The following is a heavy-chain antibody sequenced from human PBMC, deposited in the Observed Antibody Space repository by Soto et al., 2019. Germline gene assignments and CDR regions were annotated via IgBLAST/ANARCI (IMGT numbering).Heavy chain of an antibody. CDR3: ARGHCSGGSCQNLFNYYCYGMDV. D-gene: IGHD2-15*01. Sequence: GGSLRLSCAASGFTFSRYDMHWVRQATGKGLEWVSAIGTAGDTYYPGSVKGRFTISRENAKNSLYLQMNSLRAGDTAVYYCARGHCSGGSCQNLFNYYCYGMDVWGQGTTVTVSS. CDR1: GFTFSRYD. CDR2: IGTAGDT. J-gene: IGHJ6*02. V-gene: IGHV3-13*01.